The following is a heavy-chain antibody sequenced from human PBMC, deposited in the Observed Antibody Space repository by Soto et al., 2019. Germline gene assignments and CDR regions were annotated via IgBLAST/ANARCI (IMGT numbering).Heavy chain of an antibody. CDR3: TTVPAGDIGATGPYYCGMDV. V-gene: IGHV3-15*07. CDR2: IKSKTDGGTT. J-gene: IGHJ6*02. Sequence: EVQLVESGGGLVKPGGSLRLSCAASGFTFSNAWMNWVRQAPGKGLEWVGRIKSKTDGGTTDYAAPVKGRFTISRDDSKNTLYLKMNSLKPGDTAVYYCTTVPAGDIGATGPYYCGMDVWGQGTTVTVSS. D-gene: IGHD5-12*01. CDR1: GFTFSNAW.